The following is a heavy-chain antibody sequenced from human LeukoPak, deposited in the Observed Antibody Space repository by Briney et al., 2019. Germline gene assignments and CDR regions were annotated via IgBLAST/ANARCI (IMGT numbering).Heavy chain of an antibody. CDR2: ISYDGSNK. V-gene: IGHV3-30*03. J-gene: IGHJ4*02. CDR3: ARSPIGSYGHFDY. CDR1: GFTFSSYG. D-gene: IGHD5-18*01. Sequence: GRSLRLSCAASGFTFSSYGMHWVRQAPGKGLEWVAVISYDGSNKYYADSVKGRFTISRDNSKNTLYLQMNSLRAEDTAVYYCARSPIGSYGHFDYWGQGTLVTVSS.